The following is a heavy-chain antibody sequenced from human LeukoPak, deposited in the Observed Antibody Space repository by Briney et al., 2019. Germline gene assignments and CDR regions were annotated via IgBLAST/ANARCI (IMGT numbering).Heavy chain of an antibody. J-gene: IGHJ4*02. D-gene: IGHD3-22*01. CDR1: GFTFSHAW. V-gene: IGHV3-15*04. CDR3: ITGIRSGYYVY. CDR2: IVSNTEGGTR. Sequence: GGSPRLSCAASGFTFSHAWMSWVRQAPGKGLEWIGRIVSNTEGGTRDYAAPVKGRFTISRDDSKNTLYLQMNSLKTEDTAVYHCITGIRSGYYVYWGQGTLVTVSS.